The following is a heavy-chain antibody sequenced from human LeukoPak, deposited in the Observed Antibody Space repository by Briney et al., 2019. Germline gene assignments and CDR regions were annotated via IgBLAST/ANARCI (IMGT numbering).Heavy chain of an antibody. CDR1: GFTFDDYG. J-gene: IGHJ4*02. D-gene: IGHD1-26*01. CDR2: ISGSGGST. Sequence: PGGSLRLSCAASGFTFDDYGMSWVRQAPGKGLEWVSAISGSGGSTYYADSVKGRFTISRDNSKNTLYLQMNSLRAEDTAVYYCAKDQYSGSYYHYFDYWGQGTLVTVSS. CDR3: AKDQYSGSYYHYFDY. V-gene: IGHV3-23*01.